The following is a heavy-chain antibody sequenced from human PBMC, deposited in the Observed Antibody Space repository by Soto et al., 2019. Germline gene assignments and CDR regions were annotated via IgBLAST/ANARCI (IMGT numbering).Heavy chain of an antibody. CDR3: ATKGRWYVGYYYYGMDV. CDR1: GFTFTSSA. Sequence: SVKVSCKASGFTFTSSAVQWVRQARGQRLEWIGWIVVGSGNTNYAQKFQERVTITRDMSTSTAYMELSSLRSEDTAVYYCATKGRWYVGYYYYGMDVWGQGTTVTV. CDR2: IVVGSGNT. D-gene: IGHD6-13*01. J-gene: IGHJ6*02. V-gene: IGHV1-58*01.